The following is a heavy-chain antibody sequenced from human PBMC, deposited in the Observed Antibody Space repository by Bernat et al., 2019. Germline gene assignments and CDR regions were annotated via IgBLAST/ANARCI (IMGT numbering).Heavy chain of an antibody. Sequence: QVQLVQSGGGVVQPGKSLRLSCAASGFTLSHYAVHWVRQAPGKGLEWVAVISFDGREQYYVDSVKGRFTISRDNSKNTLILQMSSLRVDDTGVYYCARDRYPSTTIPAGFYFDFWGQGTLVTVSS. CDR3: ARDRYPSTTIPAGFYFDF. J-gene: IGHJ4*02. D-gene: IGHD3-16*02. CDR1: GFTLSHYA. CDR2: ISFDGREQ. V-gene: IGHV3-30*15.